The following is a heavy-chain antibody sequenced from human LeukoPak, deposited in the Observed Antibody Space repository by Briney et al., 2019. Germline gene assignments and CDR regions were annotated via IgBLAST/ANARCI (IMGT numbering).Heavy chain of an antibody. Sequence: SETLSLTCTVSGAFISSYYRSWIRQPAGKGLEWIGRIYTSGSTNYNPSLKSRVTMSVDMSKTQFSLKLTSVTAADTAVYYCARGSKRVDYWGQGTLVTVSS. J-gene: IGHJ4*02. CDR2: IYTSGST. V-gene: IGHV4-4*07. CDR1: GAFISSYY. CDR3: ARGSKRVDY.